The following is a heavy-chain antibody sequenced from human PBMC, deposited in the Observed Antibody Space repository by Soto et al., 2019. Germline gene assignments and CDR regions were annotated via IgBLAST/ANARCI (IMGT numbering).Heavy chain of an antibody. V-gene: IGHV4-59*01. D-gene: IGHD2-15*01. CDR1: GGSISSYY. J-gene: IGHJ5*02. Sequence: PSETLSLTCTVSGGSISSYYWSWIRQPPGKGLEWIGYIYYGGSTNYNPSLKSRVTISVDTSKNQFSLKLSSVTAADTAVYYCARGRGYCSGGSCYPFDPWGQGTLVTVSS. CDR2: IYYGGST. CDR3: ARGRGYCSGGSCYPFDP.